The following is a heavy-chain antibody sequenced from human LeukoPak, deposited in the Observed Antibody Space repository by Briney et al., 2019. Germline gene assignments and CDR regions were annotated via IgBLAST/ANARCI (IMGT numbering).Heavy chain of an antibody. J-gene: IGHJ4*02. CDR2: INPKSGGT. CDR3: ARDLSITMVRAPFY. CDR1: ANTLTGYY. V-gene: IGHV1-2*02. D-gene: IGHD3-10*01. Sequence: GASVKVSCKASANTLTGYYMHWVRQAPGQGLEWMGGINPKSGGTNYAQQFQGRVTMTRDTSISTAFMELSRLRPDDTAVYYCARDLSITMVRAPFYWGPGTPVTVSS.